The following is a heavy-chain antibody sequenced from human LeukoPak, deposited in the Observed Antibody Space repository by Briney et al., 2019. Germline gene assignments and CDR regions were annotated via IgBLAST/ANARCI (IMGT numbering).Heavy chain of an antibody. Sequence: PGGSLRLSCAASGFTVSSNYMSWVRQAPGKGLEWVSVIYSGDSTYYADSLKSRFTTSRDNSKNTLYLQMNSLRAEDTAVYYCATGYSSGYDYWGQGTLVTVSS. CDR2: IYSGDST. J-gene: IGHJ4*02. D-gene: IGHD6-19*01. V-gene: IGHV3-53*01. CDR3: ATGYSSGYDY. CDR1: GFTVSSNY.